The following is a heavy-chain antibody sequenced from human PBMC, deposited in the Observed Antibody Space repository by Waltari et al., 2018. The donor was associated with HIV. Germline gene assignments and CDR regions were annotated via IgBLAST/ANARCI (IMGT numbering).Heavy chain of an antibody. CDR2: IYSGGST. D-gene: IGHD2-21*02. CDR3: ARGFGCGGDCYYFDY. Sequence: EVQLVESGGGLIQPGGSLRLSCAASGFSVSSNSMGWVRTPPGKGLEWVSVIYSGGSTYYADSVKGRFTISRDNSKNTLYLQMNSLRAEDTAVYYCARGFGCGGDCYYFDYWGQGTLVTVSS. CDR1: GFSVSSNS. J-gene: IGHJ4*02. V-gene: IGHV3-53*01.